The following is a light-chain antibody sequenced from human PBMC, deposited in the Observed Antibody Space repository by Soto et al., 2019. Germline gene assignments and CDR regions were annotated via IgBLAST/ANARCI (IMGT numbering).Light chain of an antibody. Sequence: QSVLTQPPSVSGAPGQRVTISCTASSSNIGAGYDVHWYQQLPGTAPKLLIYGNTNRPSGVPDRFSGSKSGTSASLAITGVLAEDEADYYCQSYDSSLSAWVFGGGTKLTVL. V-gene: IGLV1-40*01. CDR3: QSYDSSLSAWV. CDR1: SSNIGAGYD. J-gene: IGLJ3*02. CDR2: GNT.